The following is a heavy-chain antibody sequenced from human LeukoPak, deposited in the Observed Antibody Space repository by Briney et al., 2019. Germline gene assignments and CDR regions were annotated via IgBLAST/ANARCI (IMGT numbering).Heavy chain of an antibody. CDR1: GGTFSSYA. CDR3: AREQFSMIVGVE. D-gene: IGHD3-22*01. CDR2: IIPIFGTA. J-gene: IGHJ4*02. Sequence: ASVKVSCKASGGTFSSYAISWVRQAPGQGLEWMGGIIPIFGTANYAQKFQGRVTITTDESTSTAYMELSSLRSEDTAVYYCAREQFSMIVGVEWGQGTLVTVSS. V-gene: IGHV1-69*05.